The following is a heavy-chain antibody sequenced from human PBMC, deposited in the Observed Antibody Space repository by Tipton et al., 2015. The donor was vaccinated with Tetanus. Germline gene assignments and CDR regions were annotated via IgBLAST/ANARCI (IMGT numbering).Heavy chain of an antibody. CDR2: ISGSGGST. V-gene: IGHV3-23*01. D-gene: IGHD3-22*01. CDR3: AKEAYYYDSSGYYEPLDY. CDR1: GFTFSSYA. J-gene: IGHJ4*02. Sequence: SLRLSCAASGFTFSSYAMSWVRQAPGKGLEWVSAISGSGGSTYYADSVKGRFTISRDNSKNTLYLQMNSLRAEDTAVYYCAKEAYYYDSSGYYEPLDYWGQGTLFTVSS.